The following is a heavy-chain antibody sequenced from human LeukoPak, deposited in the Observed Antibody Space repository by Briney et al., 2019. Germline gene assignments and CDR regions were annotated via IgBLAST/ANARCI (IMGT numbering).Heavy chain of an antibody. D-gene: IGHD3-22*01. CDR3: AKGENGGYYEDAFDI. CDR1: GFTFSSYA. V-gene: IGHV3-23*01. Sequence: PGGSLRLSCAASGFTFSSYAMSWVRQAPGKGLEWVSAISGSGGGTYYADSVKGRFTISRDNSKNTLYLQMNSLRAEDTAVYYCAKGENGGYYEDAFDIWGQGTMVTVSS. J-gene: IGHJ3*02. CDR2: ISGSGGGT.